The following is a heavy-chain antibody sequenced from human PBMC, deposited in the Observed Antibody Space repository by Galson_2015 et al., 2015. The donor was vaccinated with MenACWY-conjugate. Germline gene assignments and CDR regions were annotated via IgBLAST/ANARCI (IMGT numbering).Heavy chain of an antibody. CDR2: VYYSGTT. CDR3: ARFGRGIAAAGRGGDS. D-gene: IGHD6-13*01. Sequence: SETLSLTCTVSGGSISDSGNYFWSWIRQPPGKGLEWIGSVYYSGTTYYNASLKSRVTMSVDTSRNHFSLKLTSVTAADTAVYYCARFGRGIAAAGRGGDSWGQGILVAVSS. J-gene: IGHJ5*01. V-gene: IGHV4-39*02. CDR1: GGSISDSGNYF.